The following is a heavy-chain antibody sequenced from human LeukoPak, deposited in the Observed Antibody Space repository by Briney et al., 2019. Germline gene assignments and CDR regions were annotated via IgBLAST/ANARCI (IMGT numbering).Heavy chain of an antibody. CDR2: ISSSGSTI. CDR3: AKAGRGSGSYSDFDF. V-gene: IGHV3-48*03. D-gene: IGHD3-10*01. CDR1: GFTFSSYE. J-gene: IGHJ4*02. Sequence: GGSLRLSCAASGFTFSSYEMNWVRQAPGKGLEWVSYISSSGSTIYYADSVKGRFTISRDNAKNSLYLQMNSLRAEDTAVYYCAKAGRGSGSYSDFDFWGQGTLVTVSS.